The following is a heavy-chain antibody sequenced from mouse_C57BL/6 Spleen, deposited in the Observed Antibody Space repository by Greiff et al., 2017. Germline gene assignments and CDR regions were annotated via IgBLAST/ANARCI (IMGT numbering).Heavy chain of an antibody. CDR3: SSHYGSSYVFAY. CDR1: GYTFTSYW. J-gene: IGHJ3*01. CDR2: INPRNGGT. Sequence: QVQLQQPGTELVKPGASVKLSCKASGYTFTSYWMHWVKQRPGQGLEWIGNINPRNGGTNYNEKFKSKATLTVDKSSCTAYMQLHSLTSADSAVYFCSSHYGSSYVFAYWGQGPLVTVSA. V-gene: IGHV1-53*01. D-gene: IGHD1-1*01.